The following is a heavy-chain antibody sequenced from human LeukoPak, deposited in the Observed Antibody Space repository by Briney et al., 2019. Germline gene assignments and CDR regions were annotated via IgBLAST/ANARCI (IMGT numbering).Heavy chain of an antibody. Sequence: PGGSLRLSCAASGFTFSSYAMSRVRQAPGKGLEWVSGISGSGGSTYYADSVKGRFTISRDNSKNTLYLQMNSLRAGDTAVYYCAKCSGGTCYSSLDYWGQGTLVTVSS. V-gene: IGHV3-23*01. D-gene: IGHD2-15*01. CDR2: ISGSGGST. CDR1: GFTFSSYA. CDR3: AKCSGGTCYSSLDY. J-gene: IGHJ4*02.